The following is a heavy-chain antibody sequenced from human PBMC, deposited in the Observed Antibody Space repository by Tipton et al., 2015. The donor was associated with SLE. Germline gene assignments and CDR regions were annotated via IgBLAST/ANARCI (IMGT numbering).Heavy chain of an antibody. Sequence: QSGAEVKKPGASVKDSCKASGYTFTSYGISWVRQAPGQGLEWMGWISAYNGNTNYAQKLQGRVTMTTETSTSTAYMELRSLRSDDTAVYYCARDPTGWRSSSTSCPFDYWGQGTLVTVSS. V-gene: IGHV1-18*01. CDR1: GYTFTSYG. CDR2: ISAYNGNT. D-gene: IGHD2-2*01. CDR3: ARDPTGWRSSSTSCPFDY. J-gene: IGHJ4*02.